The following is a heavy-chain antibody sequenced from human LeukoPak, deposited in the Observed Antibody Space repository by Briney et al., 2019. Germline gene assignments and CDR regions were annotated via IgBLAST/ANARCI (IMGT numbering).Heavy chain of an antibody. Sequence: ASVKVSCKASGYTFTGYYMHWVRQAPGQGLEWMGWINPNSGGTNYARKFQGRVTMTRDTSISTAYMELSRLRSDDTAVYYCARVANYYDSSGYYYWGQGTLVTVSS. J-gene: IGHJ4*02. D-gene: IGHD3-22*01. CDR2: INPNSGGT. V-gene: IGHV1-2*02. CDR3: ARVANYYDSSGYYY. CDR1: GYTFTGYY.